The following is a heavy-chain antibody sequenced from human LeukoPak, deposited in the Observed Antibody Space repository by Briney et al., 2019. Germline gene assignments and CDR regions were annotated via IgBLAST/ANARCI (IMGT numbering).Heavy chain of an antibody. Sequence: GGSLRLSCAASGFTFSSYAMHWVRQAPGKGLEWVAVISYDGSNKYYADSVKGRFTISRDNSKNSLYLQINSLRAEDTAVYYCARDRDGYFRWFDPWGQGTLVTVFS. D-gene: IGHD3-9*01. CDR2: ISYDGSNK. CDR3: ARDRDGYFRWFDP. J-gene: IGHJ5*02. V-gene: IGHV3-30*04. CDR1: GFTFSSYA.